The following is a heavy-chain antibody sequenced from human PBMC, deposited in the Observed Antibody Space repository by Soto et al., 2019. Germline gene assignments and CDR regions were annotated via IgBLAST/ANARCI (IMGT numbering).Heavy chain of an antibody. CDR1: GFTFSSHA. J-gene: IGHJ6*02. CDR3: VKQTGYHFYYYNGMDV. CDR2: ISSNGGST. D-gene: IGHD5-12*01. Sequence: GGSLRLSCSASGFTFSSHAMHWVRQAPGKGLEYVSAISSNGGSTYYADSVKGRFTIARENFKNALYLQMSSLRAEDTAEYYCVKQTGYHFYYYNGMDVWGQGTTVTVSS. V-gene: IGHV3-64D*08.